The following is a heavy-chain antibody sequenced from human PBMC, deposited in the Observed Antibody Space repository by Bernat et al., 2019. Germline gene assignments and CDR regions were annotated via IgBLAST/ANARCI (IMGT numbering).Heavy chain of an antibody. CDR1: GFTFSDYY. D-gene: IGHD6-6*01. J-gene: IGHJ4*02. V-gene: IGHV3-11*01. CDR2: ISSSGSTI. CDR3: AGDGRPYSSSSRERDY. Sequence: QVQLVESGGGLVKPGGSLRLSCAASGFTFSDYYMSWIRQAPGKGLEWVSYISSSGSTIYYADSVKGRFTISRDNAKNSLYLQMNSLSAEDTAVYYCAGDGRPYSSSSRERDYWGQGTLVTVSS.